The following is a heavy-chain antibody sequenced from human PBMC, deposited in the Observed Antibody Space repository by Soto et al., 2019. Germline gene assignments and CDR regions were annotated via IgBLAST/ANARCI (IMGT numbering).Heavy chain of an antibody. CDR2: ITGSSSI. D-gene: IGHD2-2*01. V-gene: IGHV3-21*01. CDR1: GFTFSSYS. CDR3: ARANRRYCTSTSCFHYFDY. Sequence: GGSLRLSCAASGFTFSSYSMNWVRQSPGKRLEWVSSITGSSSIYYSDSVKGRFTISRDNAKNSVFLQMNSLRAEDTAVYYCARANRRYCTSTSCFHYFDYWGQGTLVTVSS. J-gene: IGHJ4*02.